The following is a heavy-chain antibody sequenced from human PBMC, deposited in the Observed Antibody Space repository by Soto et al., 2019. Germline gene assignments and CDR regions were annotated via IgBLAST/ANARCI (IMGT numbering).Heavy chain of an antibody. Sequence: QVQLVESGGGLVKPGGSLRLSCAASGFTFSDYYKSWIHQSPGKEQAWVSYISSSSSYTNYADSVRGGFTSSRDNANNSVYRQTNSLRAEDTAVYDCASQRWDAGRVYWGQGTPVTVSS. CDR1: GFTFSDYY. CDR3: ASQRWDAGRVY. CDR2: ISSSSSYT. D-gene: IGHD6-13*01. V-gene: IGHV3-11*05. J-gene: IGHJ4*02.